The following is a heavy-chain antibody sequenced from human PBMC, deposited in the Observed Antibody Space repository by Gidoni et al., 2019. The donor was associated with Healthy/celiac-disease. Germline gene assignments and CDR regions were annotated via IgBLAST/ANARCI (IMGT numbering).Heavy chain of an antibody. CDR3: ARGIRVYYDSSSDEGHYFDY. Sequence: EVQLVESGGGLVQPGGSLRLSCAASGFTFSRYIMNWVRQAPGKGLEWVSYISSSSSTIYYADSVKGRFTISRDNAKNSLYLQMNSLRAEDTAVYYCARGIRVYYDSSSDEGHYFDYWGQGTLVTVSS. J-gene: IGHJ4*02. CDR2: ISSSSSTI. V-gene: IGHV3-48*01. CDR1: GFTFSRYI. D-gene: IGHD3-22*01.